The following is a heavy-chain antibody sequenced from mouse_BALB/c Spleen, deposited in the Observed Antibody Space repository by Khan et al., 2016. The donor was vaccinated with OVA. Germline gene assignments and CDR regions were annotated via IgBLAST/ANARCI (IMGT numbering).Heavy chain of an antibody. J-gene: IGHJ2*01. CDR3: TRHRGYDGSNPYGDY. D-gene: IGHD1-1*01. CDR1: GFSFSSYS. V-gene: IGHV5-6-4*01. CDR2: ISSGGRYT. Sequence: EVQLVESGGGLVRPGGSLKLSCAASGFSFSSYSMSWVRQTPEKRLEWVATISSGGRYTYYPDSVKGRFTLSSDNAKNTLYLQMSSLKSEDTAMYDCTRHRGYDGSNPYGDYGGQGTTRTVAA.